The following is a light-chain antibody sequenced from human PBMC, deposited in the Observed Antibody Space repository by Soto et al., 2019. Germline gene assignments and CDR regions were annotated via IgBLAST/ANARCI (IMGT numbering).Light chain of an antibody. CDR2: DSS. V-gene: IGKV3-11*01. Sequence: EIIFTESPSTLSLSPGERASLSCRASQTVSSFLAWYQQKPGQAPRLLIHDSSDRATGIPARFSGSGSGTDFTLTISSLEPEDVAVYYCQQRSNWPLTFGGGTKVDI. CDR3: QQRSNWPLT. CDR1: QTVSSF. J-gene: IGKJ4*01.